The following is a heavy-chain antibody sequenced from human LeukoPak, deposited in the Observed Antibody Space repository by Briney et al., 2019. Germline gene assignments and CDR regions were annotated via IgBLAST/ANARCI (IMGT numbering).Heavy chain of an antibody. J-gene: IGHJ4*02. D-gene: IGHD3-10*01. V-gene: IGHV3-53*01. CDR2: IYSGGST. CDR1: GFTVSSNY. CDR3: ARYGRSFGLDY. Sequence: GGSLRLSCAASGFTVSSNYMSWVRQAPGKGLEWVSVIYSGGSTYYADSAKGRFTISRDNSKNTLYLQMNSLRAEDTAVYYCARYGRSFGLDYWGQGTLVTVSS.